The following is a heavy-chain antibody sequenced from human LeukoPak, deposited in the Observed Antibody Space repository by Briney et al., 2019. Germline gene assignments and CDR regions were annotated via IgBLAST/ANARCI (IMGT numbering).Heavy chain of an antibody. CDR3: AREGSGRTFNFDY. CDR1: EFTVSSYA. CDR2: ISAGGGGP. D-gene: IGHD3-10*01. Sequence: GGSLRLSCAVSEFTVSSYAMSWVRQPPGKGLEWVSAISAGGGGPFYADSVKGRFTVSRDTSKNTLHVQMNSLRVEDTAVYYCAREGSGRTFNFDYWGQGTLVTVSS. J-gene: IGHJ4*02. V-gene: IGHV3-23*01.